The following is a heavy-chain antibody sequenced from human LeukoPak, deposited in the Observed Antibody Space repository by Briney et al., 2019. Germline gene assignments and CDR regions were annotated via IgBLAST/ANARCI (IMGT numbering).Heavy chain of an antibody. CDR3: ASGGPLWFGELLTRFDY. Sequence: SETLSLTCTVSGGSISSYYWSWIRQPAGKGLEWIGSIYYSGSTYYNPSLKSRVTIFVDTSKNQFSLKLYSVTAADTAVYYCASGGPLWFGELLTRFDYWGQGTLVTVSS. CDR2: IYYSGST. J-gene: IGHJ4*02. CDR1: GGSISSYY. D-gene: IGHD3-10*01. V-gene: IGHV4-59*05.